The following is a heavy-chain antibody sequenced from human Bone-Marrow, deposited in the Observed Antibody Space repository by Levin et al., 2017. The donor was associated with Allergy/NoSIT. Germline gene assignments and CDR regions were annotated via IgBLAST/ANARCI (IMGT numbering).Heavy chain of an antibody. Sequence: TGGSLRLSCAASGFTFSDYYMSWIRQAPGKGLEWVSYISSSGSTIYYADSVKGRFTISRDNAKNSLYLQMNSLRAEDTAVYYCARSPRAKTTVTLPQTYYGMDVWGQGTTVTVSS. D-gene: IGHD4-11*01. CDR1: GFTFSDYY. J-gene: IGHJ6*02. CDR2: ISSSGSTI. CDR3: ARSPRAKTTVTLPQTYYGMDV. V-gene: IGHV3-11*01.